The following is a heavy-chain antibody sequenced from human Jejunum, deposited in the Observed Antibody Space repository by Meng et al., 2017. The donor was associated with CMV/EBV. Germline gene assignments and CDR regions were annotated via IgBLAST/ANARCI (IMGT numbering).Heavy chain of an antibody. CDR3: TKAGSELDLFSHY. CDR2: MKFNGKNE. Sequence: FGISLMSFGMHWVRQAPGKGLEWVTFMKFNGKNEYSADSVKGRFTVSRDTPRNTLYLQMNSLISDATAVYYCTKAGSELDLFSHYWGQGTLVTVSS. CDR1: GISLMSFG. J-gene: IGHJ4*02. V-gene: IGHV3-30*02. D-gene: IGHD1-26*01.